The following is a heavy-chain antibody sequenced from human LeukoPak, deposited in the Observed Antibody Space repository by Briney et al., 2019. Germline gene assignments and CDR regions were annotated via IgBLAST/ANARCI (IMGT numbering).Heavy chain of an antibody. Sequence: AAVQVSCKAPAYTFTRVDINWVRQATGQGLGWMGWMHLNSVVTGFTQKFQGRVTMTRNTSINTAYMELSSLKSEDTAVYYCERGARYFDWLEPGDDYWGQGTLVTVSS. V-gene: IGHV1-8*01. CDR3: ERGARYFDWLEPGDDY. CDR2: MHLNSVVT. D-gene: IGHD3-9*01. CDR1: AYTFTRVD. J-gene: IGHJ4*02.